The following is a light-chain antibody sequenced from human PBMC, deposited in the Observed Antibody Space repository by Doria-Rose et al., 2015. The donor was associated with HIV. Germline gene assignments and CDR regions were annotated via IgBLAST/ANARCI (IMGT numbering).Light chain of an antibody. J-gene: IGKJ5*01. CDR2: VAS. Sequence: EIVLTQSPETLSVSPGESATLSCRASQSVSTDLAWYQHKPGQAPRLLIWVASTRATGIPARFSGSGSGTEFTLTISSLQSEDFAIYFCHQYNNWPTFGQGTRLDIK. CDR1: QSVSTD. V-gene: IGKV3-15*01. CDR3: HQYNNWPT.